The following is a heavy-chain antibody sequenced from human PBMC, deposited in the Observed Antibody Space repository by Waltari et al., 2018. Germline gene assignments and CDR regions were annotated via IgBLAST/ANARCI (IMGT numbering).Heavy chain of an antibody. V-gene: IGHV3-7*03. Sequence: EVQLVESGGGLVQPGGSLRLSCGASGFTFGSYWMSWVRQAPGKGLEWVANIKEDGSQKDYVDSVKCRFTISRDNAKNSLYLQMNSLRVEDTAVYYCARAGGASNRFDYWGQGTLVIVSS. CDR2: IKEDGSQK. CDR3: ARAGGASNRFDY. J-gene: IGHJ4*02. D-gene: IGHD3-10*01. CDR1: GFTFGSYW.